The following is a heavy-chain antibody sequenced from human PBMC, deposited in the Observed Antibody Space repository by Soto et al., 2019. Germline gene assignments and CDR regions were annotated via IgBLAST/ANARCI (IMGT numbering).Heavy chain of an antibody. CDR3: AREQGRGSYYPHDAFYF. CDR2: ISYDGSNK. Sequence: QVQLVESGGGVVQPGRSLRLSCAASGFTFSSYAMHWVRQAPGKGLEWVAVISYDGSNKYYADSVKGRFTISRDNSKNSLYLQMDSLGAEDTAVYYCAREQGRGSYYPHDAFYFWGQGTMVTVSS. V-gene: IGHV3-30-3*01. CDR1: GFTFSSYA. J-gene: IGHJ3*01. D-gene: IGHD1-26*01.